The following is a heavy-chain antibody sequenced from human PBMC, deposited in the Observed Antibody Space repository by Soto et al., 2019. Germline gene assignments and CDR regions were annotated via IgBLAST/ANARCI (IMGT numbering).Heavy chain of an antibody. J-gene: IGHJ6*02. CDR3: ARDGTTMVRGVTYVYYYYGMDV. CDR1: GYTFTGYY. Sequence: ASVKVSCKASGYTFTGYYMHWVRQAPGQGLEWMGWINPNSGGTNYAQKFQGWVTMTRDTSISTAYMELSRLRSDDTAVYYCARDGTTMVRGVTYVYYYYGMDVWGQGTTVTVSS. V-gene: IGHV1-2*04. D-gene: IGHD3-10*01. CDR2: INPNSGGT.